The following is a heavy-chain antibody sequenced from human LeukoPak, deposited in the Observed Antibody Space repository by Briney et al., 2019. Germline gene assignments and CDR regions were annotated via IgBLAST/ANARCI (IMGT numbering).Heavy chain of an antibody. Sequence: PSETLSLTCTVSGGSISTYYWNWIRQPPGKGLEWIGYIYYSGNTNYNPSLKSRVTMSVDTSKNQFSLKLNSVTAADTAVYYCARREGGLFDYWGQGTLVTVSS. D-gene: IGHD1-26*01. J-gene: IGHJ4*02. CDR1: GGSISTYY. V-gene: IGHV4-59*01. CDR3: ARREGGLFDY. CDR2: IYYSGNT.